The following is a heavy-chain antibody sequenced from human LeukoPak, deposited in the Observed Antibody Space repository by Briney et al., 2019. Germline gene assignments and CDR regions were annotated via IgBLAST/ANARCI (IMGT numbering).Heavy chain of an antibody. CDR1: GGSFSGYY. V-gene: IGHV4-34*01. D-gene: IGHD1-26*01. CDR3: ARDPNSGSYYLRDY. J-gene: IGHJ4*02. Sequence: SETLSLTCAVYGGSFSGYYWSWIRQPPGKGLEWIGEINHSGSTNYNPSLKSRVTISVDTSKNQFSLKLSSVTAADTAVYYCARDPNSGSYYLRDYWGQGTLVTVSS. CDR2: INHSGST.